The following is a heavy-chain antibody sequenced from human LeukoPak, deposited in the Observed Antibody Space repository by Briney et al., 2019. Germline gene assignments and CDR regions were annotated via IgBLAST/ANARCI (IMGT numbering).Heavy chain of an antibody. J-gene: IGHJ1*01. CDR1: GFTFGNAW. D-gene: IGHD3-22*01. Sequence: GGSLRLSCAASGFTFGNAWMTWVRQAPGKGLEWVGRIKSKSAGGTTDYAAPVKGRLTISRDDSKNMLYLQMNSLKTEDTAVYYCTTGRHYDSSGYYQVYQYWGQGTLVTVSS. CDR3: TTGRHYDSSGYYQVYQY. V-gene: IGHV3-15*01. CDR2: IKSKSAGGTT.